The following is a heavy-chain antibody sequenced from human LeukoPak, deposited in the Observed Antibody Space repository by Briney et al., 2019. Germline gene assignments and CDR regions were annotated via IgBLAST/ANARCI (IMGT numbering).Heavy chain of an antibody. Sequence: SETLSLTCTVSGGSISSGSYYWSWIRQPAGKGLEWIGRIYTSGSTNYNPSLKSRVTISVDTSKNQFSLKLSSVTAADTAVYYCARVGLITIDPWGQGTLVTVSS. CDR1: GGSISSGSYY. V-gene: IGHV4-61*02. CDR2: IYTSGST. J-gene: IGHJ5*02. CDR3: ARVGLITIDP. D-gene: IGHD3-9*01.